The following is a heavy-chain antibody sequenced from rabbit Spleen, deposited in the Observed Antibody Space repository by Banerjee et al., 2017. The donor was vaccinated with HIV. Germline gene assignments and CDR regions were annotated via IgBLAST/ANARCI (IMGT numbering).Heavy chain of an antibody. V-gene: IGHV1S7*01. J-gene: IGHJ4*01. D-gene: IGHD1-1*01. CDR1: GFTLSSYY. CDR2: IDPVFGIT. CDR3: ARDLVGVIGWNFYL. Sequence: HLEESAGGLVQPGGSLKLSCKASGFTLSSYYMNWVRQAPGKGLEWIGYIDPVFGITYYANWVNGRFSISRENAQNTVFLQMTSLTAADRAAYFCARDLVGVIGWNFYLWGQGTLVTVS.